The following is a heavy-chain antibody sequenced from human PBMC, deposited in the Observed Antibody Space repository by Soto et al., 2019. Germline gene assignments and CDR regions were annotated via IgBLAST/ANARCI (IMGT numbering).Heavy chain of an antibody. CDR3: ARDLGYCSSTSCYGGGVCDL. CDR2: IYRSGST. D-gene: IGHD2-2*01. V-gene: IGHV4-59*01. J-gene: IGHJ3*01. CDR1: GGTISSYY. Sequence: QVQLQESGPGLVKPSETLSLTCTVSGGTISSYYWIWIRQPPGKGLEWNGYIYRSGSTKYNPSLKSRVTISVDMSKNQFSLKLSSVTAADTAAYYCARDLGYCSSTSCYGGGVCDLWGQGTMVTVSS.